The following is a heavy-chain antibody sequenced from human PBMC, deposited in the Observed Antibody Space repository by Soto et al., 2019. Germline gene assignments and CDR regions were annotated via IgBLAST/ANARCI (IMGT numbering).Heavy chain of an antibody. V-gene: IGHV4-30-2*01. J-gene: IGHJ6*02. CDR1: GGSISSGGYS. D-gene: IGHD3-3*01. Sequence: LSLTCAVSGGSISSGGYSWSWIRQPPGKGLEWIGYIYHSGSTYYNPSLKSRVTISVDRSKNQFSLKLSSVTAADTAVYYCARAITKESNTYYDFWSGYPYYYYYGMDVWGQGTTVTSP. CDR3: ARAITKESNTYYDFWSGYPYYYYYGMDV. CDR2: IYHSGST.